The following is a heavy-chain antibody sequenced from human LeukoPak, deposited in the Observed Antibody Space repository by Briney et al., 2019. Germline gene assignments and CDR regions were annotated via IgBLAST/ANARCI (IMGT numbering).Heavy chain of an antibody. CDR3: ATSKWELPSPYDY. CDR2: IKNDGSSP. V-gene: IGHV3-74*01. CDR1: GFSVSSYW. J-gene: IGHJ4*02. D-gene: IGHD1-26*01. Sequence: GGALRLSCEVSGFSVSSYWMHWVRQAPGKGLVWVSRIKNDGSSPTYADSVRGRFTISRDNAKKTLYLQMDSLRDEDTAVYYCATSKWELPSPYDYWGQGTLVTVSS.